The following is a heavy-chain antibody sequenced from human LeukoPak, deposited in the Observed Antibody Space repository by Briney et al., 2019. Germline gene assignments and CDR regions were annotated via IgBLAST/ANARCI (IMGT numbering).Heavy chain of an antibody. CDR3: AKNRGAGSHYYYHMNV. V-gene: IGHV3-30*18. CDR1: RFTFSTYG. D-gene: IGHD1-26*01. J-gene: IGHJ6*03. CDR2: ISYDGSYE. Sequence: GGSLRLSCAASRFTFSTYGMHWVRQAPGKGLEWVAVISYDGSYESYADSVKGRFTISRDNSKNTLYLQMNSLRVEDTAVYYCAKNRGAGSHYYYHMNVWGKGTTVTVSS.